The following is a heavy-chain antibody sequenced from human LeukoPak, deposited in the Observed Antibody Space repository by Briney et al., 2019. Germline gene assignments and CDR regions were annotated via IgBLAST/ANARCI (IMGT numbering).Heavy chain of an antibody. CDR1: GYTFTGYY. V-gene: IGHV1-2*04. J-gene: IGHJ6*02. CDR2: INPNSGGT. CDR3: ARVPYCSGGSCYYYGMDV. D-gene: IGHD2-15*01. Sequence: GASVKLSCKASGYTFTGYYMHWVRQAPGQGLEWMGWINPNSGGTNYAQKFQGWVTMTRDTSISTAYMELSRLRSDDTAVYYCARVPYCSGGSCYYYGMDVWGQGTTVTVSS.